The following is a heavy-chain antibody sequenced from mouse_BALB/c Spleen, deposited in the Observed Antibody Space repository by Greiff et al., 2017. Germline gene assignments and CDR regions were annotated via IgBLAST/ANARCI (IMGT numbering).Heavy chain of an antibody. J-gene: IGHJ2*01. D-gene: IGHD1-2*01. Sequence: EVHLVESGAELVKPGASVKLSCTASGFNIKDTYMHWVKQRPEQGLEWIGRIDPANGNTKYDPKFQGKATITADTSSNTAYLQLSSLTSEDTAVYYCARGLHYYGYSYWGQGTTLTVSS. CDR3: ARGLHYYGYSY. CDR2: IDPANGNT. CDR1: GFNIKDTY. V-gene: IGHV14-3*02.